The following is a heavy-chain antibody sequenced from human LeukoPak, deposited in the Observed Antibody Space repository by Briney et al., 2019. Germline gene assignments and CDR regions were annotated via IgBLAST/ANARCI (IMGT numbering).Heavy chain of an antibody. CDR3: ARPDGCNYPY. J-gene: IGHJ4*02. D-gene: IGHD5-24*01. CDR2: ISSSGGTI. V-gene: IGHV3-11*04. Sequence: GGPLRLSRAASGFTFSDYYMSWIRQAPGKGLEWVSYISSSGGTIYYADSVKGRFTISRDNSKNSLYLQMNSLRAEDTAVYYCARPDGCNYPYWGQGTLVTVSS. CDR1: GFTFSDYY.